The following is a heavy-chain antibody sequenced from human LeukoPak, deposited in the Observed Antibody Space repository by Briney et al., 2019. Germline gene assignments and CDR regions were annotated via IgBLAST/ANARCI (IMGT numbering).Heavy chain of an antibody. CDR3: ARDRGLIDY. CDR1: GYSISSGYY. Sequence: SETLSLTCTVSGYSISSGYYWGWIRQPPGKGLEWIGSIYHSGSTYYNPSLKSRVTISVDTSKNQFSLKLSSVTAADTAVYYCARDRGLIDYWGQGTLVTVSS. D-gene: IGHD3-10*01. V-gene: IGHV4-38-2*02. CDR2: IYHSGST. J-gene: IGHJ4*02.